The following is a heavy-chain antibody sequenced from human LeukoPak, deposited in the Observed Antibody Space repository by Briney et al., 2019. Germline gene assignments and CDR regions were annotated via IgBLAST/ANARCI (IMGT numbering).Heavy chain of an antibody. CDR2: IIPIFGTA. Sequence: EASEKVSCKASGGTFSSYAISWVRQAPGQGLEWMGGIIPIFGTANYAQKFQGRVTITADKSTSTAYMELSSLRSEDTAVYYCARSREPPYDILTGYIVWGQGTLVTVSS. CDR3: ARSREPPYDILTGYIV. J-gene: IGHJ4*02. CDR1: GGTFSSYA. V-gene: IGHV1-69*06. D-gene: IGHD3-9*01.